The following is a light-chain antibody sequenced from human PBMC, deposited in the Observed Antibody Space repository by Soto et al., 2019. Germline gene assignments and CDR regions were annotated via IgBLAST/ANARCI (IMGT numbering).Light chain of an antibody. V-gene: IGLV2-23*01. CDR2: EGS. CDR1: SSDVGSYNL. Sequence: QSVLTQPASVSGSPGQSITISCTGTSSDVGSYNLVSWYQQHPGKAPKLMIYEGSKRPSGVSNRFSGSKSGNTASLTISGLAAEDEADYYCCSYAGSSTVLFGGGTKVTVL. J-gene: IGLJ2*01. CDR3: CSYAGSSTVL.